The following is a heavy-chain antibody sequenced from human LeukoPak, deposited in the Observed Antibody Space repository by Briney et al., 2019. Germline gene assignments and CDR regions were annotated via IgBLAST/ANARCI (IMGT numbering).Heavy chain of an antibody. CDR1: NDSISSGDYY. CDR3: VREILYCSGGSCYRGPFDN. Sequence: SETLSLTCTVSNDSISSGDYYWNWIRQPPGKGLERIGYIFHRGGTSYNPSLKSRILFSVDTSQNQFSLKLNSVTAADTAVYYCVREILYCSGGSCYRGPFDNWGQGTLVTVSA. D-gene: IGHD2-15*01. V-gene: IGHV4-30-4*01. CDR2: IFHRGGT. J-gene: IGHJ4*02.